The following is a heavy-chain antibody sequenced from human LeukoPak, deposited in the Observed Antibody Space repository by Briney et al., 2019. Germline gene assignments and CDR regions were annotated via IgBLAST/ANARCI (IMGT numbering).Heavy chain of an antibody. CDR1: GFTFSTYS. CDR2: ISSSSNYI. V-gene: IGHV3-21*01. Sequence: GGSLRLSCTASGFTFSTYSMNWVRQAPGKGLEWVSSISSSSNYIYYADSVKGRFTISRDNAKNSLYLQMNSLRAEDTAVYYCARERVVRGVIITFDYWGQGTLVTVSS. CDR3: ARERVVRGVIITFDY. D-gene: IGHD3-10*01. J-gene: IGHJ4*02.